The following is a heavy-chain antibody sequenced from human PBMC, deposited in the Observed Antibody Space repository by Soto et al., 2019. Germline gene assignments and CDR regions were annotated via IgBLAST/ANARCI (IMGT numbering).Heavy chain of an antibody. Sequence: SETLSLTCTVSSGSISSSTYYWGWIRQPPGKGLEWIGSIYYSGSTSYNPSLKSRVTISVDTSKNQFSLKLSSVTAADTAVYYWARSFGDYYDSSYDYWGQGTLVT. J-gene: IGHJ4*02. CDR1: SGSISSSTYY. CDR2: IYYSGST. D-gene: IGHD3-22*01. V-gene: IGHV4-39*01. CDR3: ARSFGDYYDSSYDY.